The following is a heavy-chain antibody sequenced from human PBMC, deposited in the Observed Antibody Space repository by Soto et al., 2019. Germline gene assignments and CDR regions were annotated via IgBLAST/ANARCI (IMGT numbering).Heavy chain of an antibody. CDR1: GGSFSGYY. V-gene: IGHV4-34*01. Sequence: ETLSLTCAVYGGSFSGYYWSWIRQPPGKGLEWIGEINHSGSTNYNPSLKSRVTISVDTSKNQFSLKLSSVTAADTAVYYCARGIYYDSILDYWGQGTLVTVSS. J-gene: IGHJ4*02. D-gene: IGHD3-22*01. CDR3: ARGIYYDSILDY. CDR2: INHSGST.